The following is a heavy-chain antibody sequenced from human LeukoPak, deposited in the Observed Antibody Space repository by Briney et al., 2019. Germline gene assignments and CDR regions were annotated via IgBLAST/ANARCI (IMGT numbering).Heavy chain of an antibody. Sequence: SETLSLTCAVYGGSFSGYYWSWIRQPPGKGLEWIGEINHSGSTNYNPSLKSRVTTSVDTSKNQFSLKLSSVTAADTAVYYCARGRLVPSRWGQGTLVTVSS. J-gene: IGHJ4*02. V-gene: IGHV4-34*01. CDR2: INHSGST. D-gene: IGHD6-19*01. CDR1: GGSFSGYY. CDR3: ARGRLVPSR.